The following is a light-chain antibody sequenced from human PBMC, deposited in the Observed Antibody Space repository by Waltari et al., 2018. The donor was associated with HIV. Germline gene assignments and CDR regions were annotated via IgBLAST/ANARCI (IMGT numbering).Light chain of an antibody. CDR1: QIISRY. V-gene: IGKV1-39*01. Sequence: DIQMTQSPSSLYASVGDIVTIACRASQIISRYLNCYQQKPVKAPNLLIYYTSNLQSGVPPRFSGSGSVTVFIFTISSLQPEDFATYSCQQSYTAPYIFGQGTKLEIK. CDR2: YTS. J-gene: IGKJ2*01. CDR3: QQSYTAPYI.